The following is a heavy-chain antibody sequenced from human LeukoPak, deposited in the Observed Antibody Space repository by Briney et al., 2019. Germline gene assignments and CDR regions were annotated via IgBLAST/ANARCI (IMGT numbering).Heavy chain of an antibody. CDR1: GGSISSYY. Sequence: SETLSLTCTVSGGSISSYYWSWIRQPPGKGLEWIGYIYYSGSTNYNPSLKSRVAISVDTPKNQFSLKLSSVTAADTAVHYCARHYGDYVLDYWGQGTLVTVSS. V-gene: IGHV4-59*08. CDR3: ARHYGDYVLDY. J-gene: IGHJ4*02. D-gene: IGHD4-17*01. CDR2: IYYSGST.